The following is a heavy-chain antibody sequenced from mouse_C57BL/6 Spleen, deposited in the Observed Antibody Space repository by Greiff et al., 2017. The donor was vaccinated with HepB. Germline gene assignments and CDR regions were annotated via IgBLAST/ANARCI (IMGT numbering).Heavy chain of an antibody. CDR2: INPYNGGT. J-gene: IGHJ4*01. CDR3: ARALTARNAMDY. V-gene: IGHV1-19*01. D-gene: IGHD1-2*01. Sequence: VQLQQSGPVLVKPGASVKMSCKASGYTFTDYYMNWVKQSHGKSLEWIGVINPYNGGTSYNQKFKGKATLTVDKSSSTAYMELNSLTSEDSAVYYCARALTARNAMDYWGQGTSVTVSS. CDR1: GYTFTDYY.